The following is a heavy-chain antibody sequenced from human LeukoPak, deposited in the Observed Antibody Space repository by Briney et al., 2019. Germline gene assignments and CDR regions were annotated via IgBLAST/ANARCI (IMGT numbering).Heavy chain of an antibody. Sequence: PSETLSLTCTVSGGSISSSSYYWGWIRQPPGKGLEWIGSIYYSGSTYYNPSLKSRVTISVDTSKNQFSLKLSSVTAADTAVYYCAATRTGTTSVDYWGQGTLVTVSS. V-gene: IGHV4-39*01. J-gene: IGHJ4*02. CDR2: IYYSGST. CDR3: AATRTGTTSVDY. CDR1: GGSISSSSYY. D-gene: IGHD1-1*01.